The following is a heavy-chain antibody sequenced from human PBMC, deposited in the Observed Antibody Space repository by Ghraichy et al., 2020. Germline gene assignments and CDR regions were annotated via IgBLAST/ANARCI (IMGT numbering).Heavy chain of an antibody. D-gene: IGHD5-18*01. CDR3: ARENSGFSCGHGDFYYYTMDV. CDR1: GFTFSNYG. V-gene: IGHV3-21*01. J-gene: IGHJ6*02. Sequence: LSLTCVGSGFTFSNYGMNWVRQAPGKGLEWLSYISSGSSSRYSADSLKGRFTISRDNAQSSLYLQMNSLRADDTAVYYCARENSGFSCGHGDFYYYTMDVWGQGTTVTVSS. CDR2: ISSGSSSR.